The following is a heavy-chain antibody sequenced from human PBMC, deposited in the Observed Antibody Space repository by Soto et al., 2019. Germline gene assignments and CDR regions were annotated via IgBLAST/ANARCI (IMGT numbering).Heavy chain of an antibody. CDR1: GFTVSTHA. Sequence: GGSLRLSCAVSGFTVSTHAIIWVRQGPGKGLEWVSGISSDGSTYYADSVKGRFTISRDNSKNALYLKMNSLRVEDTAVYHCAKEGYVSGFFWGQGTQVTVSS. V-gene: IGHV3-23*01. CDR3: AKEGYVSGFF. CDR2: ISSDGST. D-gene: IGHD3-10*01. J-gene: IGHJ4*02.